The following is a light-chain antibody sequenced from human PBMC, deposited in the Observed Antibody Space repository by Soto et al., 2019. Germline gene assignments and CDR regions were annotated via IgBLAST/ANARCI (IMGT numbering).Light chain of an antibody. Sequence: QSVLTQPPSASGTPGQRVTISCSGSSSNIGSNSVNWYQQLPGTAPKLLMYSSNQRPSGVTDRLSGSKSGTSASLAISGLQSEDEADYYCAAWDDSLNGVVFGGGTKLTVL. CDR1: SSNIGSNS. CDR3: AAWDDSLNGVV. V-gene: IGLV1-44*01. J-gene: IGLJ2*01. CDR2: SSN.